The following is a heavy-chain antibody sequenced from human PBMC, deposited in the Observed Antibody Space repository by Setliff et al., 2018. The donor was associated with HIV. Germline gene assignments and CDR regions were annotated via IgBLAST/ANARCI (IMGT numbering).Heavy chain of an antibody. Sequence: GESLKISCQGSGYIFTSYWIGWVRQMPGKGLEWMGIIFPGDSKMHYSPSFQGRVTLSADKSISTAYLQWSSLQTSDSGMYYCARGIAALTASFDYWGQGSLVTVSS. CDR2: IFPGDSKM. CDR3: ARGIAALTASFDY. CDR1: GYIFTSYW. V-gene: IGHV5-51*01. D-gene: IGHD2-21*02. J-gene: IGHJ4*02.